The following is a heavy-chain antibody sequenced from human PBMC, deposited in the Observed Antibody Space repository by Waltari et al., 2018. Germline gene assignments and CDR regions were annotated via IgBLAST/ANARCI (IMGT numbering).Heavy chain of an antibody. CDR3: AREGSGDRSFDI. V-gene: IGHV1-69*12. D-gene: IGHD3-16*02. CDR2: FIPLFGTA. Sequence: QVQLVQSGAEVRKPGSSVKVSCRASGGAVSSYPITWVRQAPGQGLEWMGVFIPLFGTANSAQKFQGRVTITADESTSTAHMELSSLTFDDTAVYYCAREGSGDRSFDIWGQGTLVTVSS. J-gene: IGHJ3*02. CDR1: GGAVSSYP.